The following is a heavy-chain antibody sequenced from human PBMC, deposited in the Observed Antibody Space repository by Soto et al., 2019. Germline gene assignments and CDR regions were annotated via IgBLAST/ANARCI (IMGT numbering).Heavy chain of an antibody. CDR2: IKQDGTVT. CDR3: ARSVDYYDSSGHGD. J-gene: IGHJ4*02. CDR1: GFTFTTYW. D-gene: IGHD3-22*01. Sequence: EVQLVESGGALVNPGESLRLSCEAAGFTFTTYWMTWVRQAPGKGLEWVANIKQDGTVTYCLDSVKGRFTISRDNDKKADYLQMNSLRAEDAAVYYCARSVDYYDSSGHGDWGQGTLVTVSS. V-gene: IGHV3-7*01.